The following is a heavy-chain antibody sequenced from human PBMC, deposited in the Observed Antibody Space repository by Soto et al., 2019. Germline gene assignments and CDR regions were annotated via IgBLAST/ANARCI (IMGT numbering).Heavy chain of an antibody. CDR3: ETGYSSGWYVY. J-gene: IGHJ4*02. Sequence: GSLRLSCPASGFTFSRYEMNWVRQAPGKGLEWVSYISSSGSTIYYADSVKGRFTISRDNAKNSLYLQMNSLRAEDTAVYYCETGYSSGWYVYWGQGTLVTVSS. V-gene: IGHV3-48*03. CDR1: GFTFSRYE. CDR2: ISSSGSTI. D-gene: IGHD6-19*01.